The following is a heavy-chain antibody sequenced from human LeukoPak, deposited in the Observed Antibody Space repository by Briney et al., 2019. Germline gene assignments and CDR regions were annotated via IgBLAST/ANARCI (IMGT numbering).Heavy chain of an antibody. Sequence: SQTLSLTCTVSGGSISSGDNYWSWIRQSPGKGLEWLGFIYYSGSTYYNPSLKSRLTISVDTSKNQFSLKLGSVTAADTAVYYCARDRGDYGGNSPFGYWGQGTLVIVSS. CDR3: ARDRGDYGGNSPFGY. CDR2: IYYSGST. V-gene: IGHV4-30-4*01. J-gene: IGHJ4*02. D-gene: IGHD4-23*01. CDR1: GGSISSGDNY.